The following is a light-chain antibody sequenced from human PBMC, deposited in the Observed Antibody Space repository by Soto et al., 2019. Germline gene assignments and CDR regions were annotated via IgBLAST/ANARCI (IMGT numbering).Light chain of an antibody. Sequence: EIVMTQSPATLSVSPGERATLSCRASQSVSSNLAWYQQKPGQAPRLLIYGASSRATGIPDRFSGSGSGRDFTLTISRLEPEDFVVYYCHQYGRSPRTFGQGTKVDIK. V-gene: IGKV3-20*01. CDR1: QSVSSN. CDR2: GAS. J-gene: IGKJ1*01. CDR3: HQYGRSPRT.